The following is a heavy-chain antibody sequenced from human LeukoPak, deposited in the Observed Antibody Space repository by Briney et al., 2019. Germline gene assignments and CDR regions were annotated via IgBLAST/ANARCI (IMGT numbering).Heavy chain of an antibody. V-gene: IGHV1-18*01. CDR2: ISAYNGNT. CDR3: ARFCGGGSCRFDP. D-gene: IGHD2-15*01. J-gene: IGHJ5*02. CDR1: GYTFTSYG. Sequence: ASVKVSCKASGYTFTSYGISWVRQAPGQGLEWMGWISAYNGNTNYAQKFQGRVTMTTDTSTTTAYMELRSLRPDDTAVYYCARFCGGGSCRFDPWGQGTLVTVSS.